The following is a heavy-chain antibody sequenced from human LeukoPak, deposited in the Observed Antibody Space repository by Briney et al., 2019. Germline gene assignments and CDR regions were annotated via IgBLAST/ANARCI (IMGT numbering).Heavy chain of an antibody. J-gene: IGHJ3*02. D-gene: IGHD2-15*01. CDR1: GFTFSSYG. Sequence: GGSLRLSCAASGFTFSSYGMHWVRQAPGKGLEWVANIKQDGSEKYYVDSVKGRFTISRDNAKNSLYLQVNSLRAEDTAVYYCARDIVVVDIWGQGTMVTVSS. CDR2: IKQDGSEK. V-gene: IGHV3-7*01. CDR3: ARDIVVVDI.